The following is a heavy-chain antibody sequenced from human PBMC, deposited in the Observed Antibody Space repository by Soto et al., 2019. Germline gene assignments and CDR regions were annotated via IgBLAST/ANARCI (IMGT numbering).Heavy chain of an antibody. CDR2: ISYDGSNK. J-gene: IGHJ4*02. D-gene: IGHD5-12*01. V-gene: IGHV3-30*18. CDR3: AKDPAHSGYDYFDY. Sequence: QVQLVESGGGVVQPGRSLRLSCAASGFTFSSYGMHWVRQAPGKGLQRVADISYDGSNKYYADSVKGRFTITTDNSKNTLYLQMNSLRAEDTAVYYCAKDPAHSGYDYFDYWGQGTLVTVSS. CDR1: GFTFSSYG.